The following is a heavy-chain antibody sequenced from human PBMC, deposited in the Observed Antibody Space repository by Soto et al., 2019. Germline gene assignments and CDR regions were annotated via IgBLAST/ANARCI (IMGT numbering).Heavy chain of an antibody. D-gene: IGHD2-15*01. CDR2: INHSGST. Sequence: TSETLSLTCAVYGGSFSGYYCSWIRQPPGKGLEWIGEINHSGSTNYNPSLKSRVTISVDTSKNQFSLKLSSVTAADTAVYYCARVGGIVVVVAATRPKKNYGMDVWGQGTTVTVSS. J-gene: IGHJ6*02. CDR1: GGSFSGYY. CDR3: ARVGGIVVVVAATRPKKNYGMDV. V-gene: IGHV4-34*01.